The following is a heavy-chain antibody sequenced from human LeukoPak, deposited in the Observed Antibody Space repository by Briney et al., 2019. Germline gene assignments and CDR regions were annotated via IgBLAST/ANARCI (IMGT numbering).Heavy chain of an antibody. CDR1: GGSISSSSYY. CDR2: IYYSGST. V-gene: IGHV4-39*07. Sequence: SETLSLTCTVSGGSISSSSYYWGWIRQPPGKGLEWIGSIYYSGSTYYNPSLKSRVTMSVGTSKNQFSLKLSSVTAAATAVYYCAREGYSSGWTDFDYWGQGTLVTVSS. J-gene: IGHJ4*02. D-gene: IGHD6-19*01. CDR3: AREGYSSGWTDFDY.